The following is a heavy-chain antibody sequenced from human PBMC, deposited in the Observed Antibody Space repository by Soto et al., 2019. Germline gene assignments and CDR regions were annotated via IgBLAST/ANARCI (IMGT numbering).Heavy chain of an antibody. D-gene: IGHD1-26*01. CDR2: IHYNGSP. V-gene: IGHV4-61*01. J-gene: IGHJ5*02. CDR1: GGSVSSDSHY. CDR3: AREITVGTTGNWFDP. Sequence: SETLSLTCTVSGGSVSSDSHYWSWIRQPPGKEKEYIGYIHYNGSPNYNPSLKSRVTISVDTSKNQFSLRLSSVTAADTAVYSCAREITVGTTGNWFDPWGQGTLVTVSS.